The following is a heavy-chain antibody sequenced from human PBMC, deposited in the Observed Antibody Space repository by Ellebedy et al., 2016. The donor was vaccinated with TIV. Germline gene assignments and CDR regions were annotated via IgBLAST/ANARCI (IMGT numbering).Heavy chain of an antibody. CDR3: ARVAGRYWFDP. CDR1: GYTFPSYG. V-gene: IGHV1-18*01. D-gene: IGHD3-9*01. CDR2: ISAYNGNT. J-gene: IGHJ5*02. Sequence: AASVKVSCKASGYTFPSYGITWVRQAPGQGLEWMGWISAYNGNTNQAQKFQGRVTMTTDTPTTTAYMELRSLRSDDTAVYYCARVAGRYWFDPWGQGTLVTVSS.